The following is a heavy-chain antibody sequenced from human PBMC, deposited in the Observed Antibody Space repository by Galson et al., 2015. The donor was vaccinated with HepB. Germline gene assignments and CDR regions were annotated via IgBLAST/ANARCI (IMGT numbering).Heavy chain of an antibody. V-gene: IGHV3-48*01. CDR3: ARGRPKRWLQFFNDY. D-gene: IGHD5-24*01. Sequence: SLRLSCAASGFTFSSYSMNWVRQAPGKGLEWVSYISSSSSTIYYADSVKGRFTISRDNAKNSLYLQMNSLRAEDTAVYYCARGRPKRWLQFFNDYWGQGTLVTVSS. J-gene: IGHJ4*02. CDR2: ISSSSSTI. CDR1: GFTFSSYS.